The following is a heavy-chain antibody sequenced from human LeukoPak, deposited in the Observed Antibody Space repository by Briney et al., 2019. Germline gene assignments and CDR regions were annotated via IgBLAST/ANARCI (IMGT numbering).Heavy chain of an antibody. CDR1: GFTFSSYA. J-gene: IGHJ4*02. D-gene: IGHD6-19*01. CDR2: ISYDGSNK. V-gene: IGHV3-30-3*01. CDR3: AKDLLGQWPTVFDY. Sequence: GGSLRLSCAASGFTFSSYAMHWVRRAPGKGLEWVAVISYDGSNKYYADSVKGRFTISRDNAKNSLYLQMNSLRAEDTAVYYCAKDLLGQWPTVFDYWGQGTLVTVSS.